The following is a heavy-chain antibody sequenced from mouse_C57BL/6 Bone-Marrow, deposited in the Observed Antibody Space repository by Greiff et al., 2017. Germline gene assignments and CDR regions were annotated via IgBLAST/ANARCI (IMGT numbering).Heavy chain of an antibody. CDR3: ALLRFYWYFDV. V-gene: IGHV1-82*01. Sequence: LVESGPELVKPGASVKISCKASGYAFSSSWMNWVKQRPGKGLEWIGRIYPGDGDTNYNGKFKGKATLTADKSSSTAYMQLSSLTSEDSAVYFCALLRFYWYFDVWGTGTTVTVSS. J-gene: IGHJ1*03. CDR2: IYPGDGDT. CDR1: GYAFSSSW. D-gene: IGHD1-1*01.